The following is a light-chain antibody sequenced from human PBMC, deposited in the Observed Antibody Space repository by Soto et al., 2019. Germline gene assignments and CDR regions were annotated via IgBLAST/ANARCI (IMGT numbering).Light chain of an antibody. CDR2: YDS. CDR1: NIGSKR. V-gene: IGLV3-21*04. Sequence: SYELTQPPSVSVAPEKTARLTCGGDNIGSKRVHWYRQKPGQAPVLVIYYDSDRPSGIPERFSGSNSGNTATLTINRVEAGDEAECFCQVWDITTDHYVFGTGTKVTVL. CDR3: QVWDITTDHYV. J-gene: IGLJ1*01.